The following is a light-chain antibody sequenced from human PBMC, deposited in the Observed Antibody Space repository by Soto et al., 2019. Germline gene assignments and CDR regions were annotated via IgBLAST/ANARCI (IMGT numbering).Light chain of an antibody. CDR2: DVS. V-gene: IGLV2-14*01. J-gene: IGLJ1*01. Sequence: QSVLTQPASVSGSPGQSITISCTGSSSDFTLYNFVSWYQQHPGKAPKLVIYDVSDRPSGVSNRFSASKSGNTASLTISGLQAEDEADYHCSSYSNSNTPYVFGTGTKLTVL. CDR3: SSYSNSNTPYV. CDR1: SSDFTLYNF.